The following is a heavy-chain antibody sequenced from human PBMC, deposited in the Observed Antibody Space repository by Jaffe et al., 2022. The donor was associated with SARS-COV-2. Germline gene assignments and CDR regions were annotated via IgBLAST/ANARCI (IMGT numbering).Heavy chain of an antibody. D-gene: IGHD4-17*01. V-gene: IGHV3-33*01. CDR1: GFTFSSYG. CDR3: ARGRGTVTNGGAFDI. CDR2: IWYDGSNK. J-gene: IGHJ3*02. Sequence: QVQLVESGGGVVQPGRSLRLSCAASGFTFSSYGMHWVRQAPGKGLEWVAVIWYDGSNKYYADSVKGRFTISRDNSKNTLYLQMNSLRAEDTAVYYCARGRGTVTNGGAFDIWGQGTMVTVSS.